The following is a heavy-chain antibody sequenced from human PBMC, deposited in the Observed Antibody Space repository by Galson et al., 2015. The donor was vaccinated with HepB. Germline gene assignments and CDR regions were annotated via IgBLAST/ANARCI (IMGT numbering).Heavy chain of an antibody. V-gene: IGHV3-30-3*01. Sequence: SLRLSCAASGFIFSNYVMEWVRQAPGKGLEWVAVISYDGNNKHYADSVKGRFTISKDNSKNILYLQMHSLRFDDTAVYYCVRDRGYYGSGPHFYWGQGTPVTVSS. D-gene: IGHD3-10*01. J-gene: IGHJ4*02. CDR1: GFIFSNYV. CDR2: ISYDGNNK. CDR3: VRDRGYYGSGPHFY.